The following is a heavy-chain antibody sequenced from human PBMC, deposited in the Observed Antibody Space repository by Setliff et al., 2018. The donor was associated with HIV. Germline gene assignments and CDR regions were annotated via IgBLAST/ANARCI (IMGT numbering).Heavy chain of an antibody. V-gene: IGHV4-61*02. CDR1: GGSISSGSYY. D-gene: IGHD3-16*01. Sequence: PSETLSLTCTVSGGSISSGSYYWSWIRQPAGKGLEWIGRIYTSGSTNYNPSLKSRVTISVDTSKNQFSLKLSSVTAADTAVYYCAREHVGWGSPPGWFDPWGQGTLVTVSS. J-gene: IGHJ5*02. CDR3: AREHVGWGSPPGWFDP. CDR2: IYTSGST.